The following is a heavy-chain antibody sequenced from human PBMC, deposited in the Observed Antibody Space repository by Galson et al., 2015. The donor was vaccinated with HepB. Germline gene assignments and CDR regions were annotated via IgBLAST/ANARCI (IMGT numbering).Heavy chain of an antibody. Sequence: QSGAEVKKPGESLKISCKGSGYTFNTYWIGWVRQMPGKGLEWMGIIYPGDSDIRYSPSFQGQVTISADKSISTAYLQWRSLKASDTAMYYCARQKDRGFPSDNWGQGPLVTVSS. J-gene: IGHJ4*02. CDR1: GYTFNTYW. V-gene: IGHV5-51*01. CDR2: IYPGDSDI. CDR3: ARQKDRGFPSDN.